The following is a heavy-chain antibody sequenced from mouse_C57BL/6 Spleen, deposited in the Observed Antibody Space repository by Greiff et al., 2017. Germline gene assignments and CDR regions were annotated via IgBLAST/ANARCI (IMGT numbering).Heavy chain of an antibody. Sequence: QVQLQQPGAELVMPGASVKLSCKASGYTFTSYWMHWVKQRPGQGLEWIGEIDPSDSYTNYNQKFKGKSTLTVDKSSSTAYMQLSSLTSEDAAVYYCARSGQLRALADWGQGALVTVSA. D-gene: IGHD3-2*02. CDR2: IDPSDSYT. V-gene: IGHV1-69*01. CDR1: GYTFTSYW. CDR3: ARSGQLRALAD. J-gene: IGHJ3*01.